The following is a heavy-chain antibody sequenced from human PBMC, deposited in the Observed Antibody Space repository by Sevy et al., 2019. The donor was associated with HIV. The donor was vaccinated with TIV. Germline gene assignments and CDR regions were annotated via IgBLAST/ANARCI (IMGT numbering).Heavy chain of an antibody. Sequence: GGSLRLSCAASGFTFSDYNMNWVRQAPGKGLEWVSFISSGSGFIYYADSVKGRFTISRDNAKNSLFLQMNSLRDDDTAVYFCARDKTILEGRYGMDVWGQGTTVTVSS. CDR2: ISSGSGFI. D-gene: IGHD3-3*01. J-gene: IGHJ6*02. CDR3: ARDKTILEGRYGMDV. CDR1: GFTFSDYN. V-gene: IGHV3-21*01.